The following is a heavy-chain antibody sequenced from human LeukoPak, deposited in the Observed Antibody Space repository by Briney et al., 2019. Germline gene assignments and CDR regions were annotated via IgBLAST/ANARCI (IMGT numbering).Heavy chain of an antibody. D-gene: IGHD6-19*01. CDR3: VGTGPLSSNGWDFNY. CDR1: GGTFSSYA. Sequence: SVKVSCKASGGTFSSYAISWVRQAPGQGLEWMGGIIPIFGTANYAQKFQGRVTITADESTSTAYMELSSLRAEDTAVYYCVGTGPLSSNGWDFNYWGQGTLVTVSS. J-gene: IGHJ4*02. V-gene: IGHV1-69*13. CDR2: IIPIFGTA.